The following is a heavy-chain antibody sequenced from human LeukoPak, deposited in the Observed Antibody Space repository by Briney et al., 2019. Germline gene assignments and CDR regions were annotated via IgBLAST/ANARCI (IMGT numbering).Heavy chain of an antibody. Sequence: SETLSLTCTVSGVSITSNSQYWAWIRQPPGKGLEWLGTISYSGSTHYNPSLKSRVTISLDTTKNQFSLKLSSMTAADTAVYYCARNPGTSTLDYWDQGTLVTVSS. V-gene: IGHV4-39*01. D-gene: IGHD3-10*01. CDR2: ISYSGST. CDR3: ARNPGTSTLDY. J-gene: IGHJ4*02. CDR1: GVSITSNSQY.